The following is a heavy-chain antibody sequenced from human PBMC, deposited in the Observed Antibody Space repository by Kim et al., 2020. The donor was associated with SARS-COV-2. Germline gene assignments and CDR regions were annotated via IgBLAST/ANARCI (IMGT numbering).Heavy chain of an antibody. J-gene: IGHJ6*02. D-gene: IGHD3-16*02. CDR3: ARVSANHYYYGMDV. CDR2: T. Sequence: TNYAQKLQGRVTMTTDTSTSTAYMELRSLRSDDTAVYYCARVSANHYYYGMDVWGQGTTVTVSS. V-gene: IGHV1-18*01.